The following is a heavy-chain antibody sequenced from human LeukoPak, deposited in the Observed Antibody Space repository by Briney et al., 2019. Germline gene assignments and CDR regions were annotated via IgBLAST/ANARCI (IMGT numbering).Heavy chain of an antibody. CDR1: GFTFSSYW. CDR3: ARDYLGV. CDR2: IKQDGSEK. D-gene: IGHD3-10*01. Sequence: PGGSLRLSCAASGFTFSSYWTNWVRQAPGKGLEWVANIKQDGSEKYYVDSVKGRFTISRDNAKNSLYLQMNSLRAEDTAVYYCARDYLGVWGQGTLVTVSS. J-gene: IGHJ4*02. V-gene: IGHV3-7*01.